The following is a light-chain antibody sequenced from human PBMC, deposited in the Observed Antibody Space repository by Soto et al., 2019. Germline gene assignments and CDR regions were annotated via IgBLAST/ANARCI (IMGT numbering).Light chain of an antibody. V-gene: IGLV3-21*02. CDR1: KTRSKT. J-gene: IGLJ1*01. CDR3: QVWASTAEFFV. Sequence: YEPTHPPPVTQAPRQTPKNTSGRDKTRSKTEHWYKQRPGQAPVAIVFDATDRPPRTPDQISASRSGDTATLSISRVDAGDEADYSCQVWASTAEFFVFGSGTKVTVL. CDR2: DAT.